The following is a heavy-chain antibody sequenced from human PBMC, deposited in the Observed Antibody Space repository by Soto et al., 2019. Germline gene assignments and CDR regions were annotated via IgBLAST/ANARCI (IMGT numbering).Heavy chain of an antibody. CDR1: GYSFTSYW. Sequence: GESLKISCKGSGYSFTSYWISWVRRMPGKGLEWMGRIDPSDSYTNYSPSFQGHVTISADKSISTAYLQWSSLKASDTAMYYCARLGYCTNGVCLVGYYYYGMDVWGQGTTVTVSS. V-gene: IGHV5-10-1*01. CDR2: IDPSDSYT. CDR3: ARLGYCTNGVCLVGYYYYGMDV. J-gene: IGHJ6*02. D-gene: IGHD2-8*01.